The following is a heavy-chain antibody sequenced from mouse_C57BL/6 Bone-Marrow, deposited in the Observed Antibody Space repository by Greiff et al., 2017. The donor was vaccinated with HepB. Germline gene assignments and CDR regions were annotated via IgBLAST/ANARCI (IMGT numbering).Heavy chain of an antibody. V-gene: IGHV1-50*01. J-gene: IGHJ1*03. CDR1: GYTFTSYW. Sequence: QVQLQQPGAELVKPGASVKLSCKASGYTFTSYWMQWVKQRPGQGLEWIGEIDPSDSYTNYNQKFKGKATLTVDTSSSTAYMQLSSLTSADSAVYYCARLYYGSSDGYFDVWGTGTTVTVSP. CDR2: IDPSDSYT. CDR3: ARLYYGSSDGYFDV. D-gene: IGHD1-1*01.